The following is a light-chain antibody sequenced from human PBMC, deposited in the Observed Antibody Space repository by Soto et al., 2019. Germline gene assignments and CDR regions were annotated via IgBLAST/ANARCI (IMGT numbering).Light chain of an antibody. CDR2: YNN. J-gene: IGLJ1*01. CDR1: DSNIGSNS. V-gene: IGLV1-47*02. CDR3: AAWDASLSACV. Sequence: QSVLTQPPSASGTAGQGVTISCSGGDSNIGSNSVYWYQHLPRMAPKLLIYYNNQRPSGVPDRFSGSRSGTSASLAIVGLRSEYEAVYYCAAWDASLSACVFGNGTKLTVL.